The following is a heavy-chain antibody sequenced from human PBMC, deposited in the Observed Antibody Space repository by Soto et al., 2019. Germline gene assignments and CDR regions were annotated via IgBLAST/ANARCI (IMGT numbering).Heavy chain of an antibody. D-gene: IGHD3-22*01. CDR2: ISGSGGST. V-gene: IGHV3-23*01. CDR1: EFTFSSYP. Sequence: EVQLLESGGGLEQHGGSLRLSCAASEFTFSSYPMSWVRQAPGKGLECVSRISGSGGSTFYADSVQGRFTISRDNSKNTLYLQMNSLRVEDTAVYYCAKGRNHYDSSGYYSFPLDVWGPGTTVTVSS. J-gene: IGHJ6*02. CDR3: AKGRNHYDSSGYYSFPLDV.